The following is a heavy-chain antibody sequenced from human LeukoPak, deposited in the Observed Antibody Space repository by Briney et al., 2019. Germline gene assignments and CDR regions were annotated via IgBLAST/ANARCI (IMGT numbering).Heavy chain of an antibody. CDR3: ARDPPHVLWFFDC. CDR2: ITNGGGTA. D-gene: IGHD3-10*01. Sequence: PGGSLRLSCAAPGFTFSNYAMSWVRQVPGKGLEWVSTITNGGGTAYYADSVRGRFTISRDNAKNTLSLQMNNLRAEDTAIYYCARDPPHVLWFFDCWGQGTLVTVSS. CDR1: GFTFSNYA. J-gene: IGHJ4*02. V-gene: IGHV3-23*01.